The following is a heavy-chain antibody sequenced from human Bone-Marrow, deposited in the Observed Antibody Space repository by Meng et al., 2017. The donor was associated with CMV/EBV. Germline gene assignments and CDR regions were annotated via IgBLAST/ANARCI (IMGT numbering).Heavy chain of an antibody. D-gene: IGHD3-3*01. CDR2: IRHDGANE. CDR3: ARDDRTTYYDFWSGGSGMDV. CDR1: GFTFSNYG. J-gene: IGHJ6*02. V-gene: IGHV3-30*02. Sequence: GESLKISCAASGFTFSNYGMHWVRQAPGKGLEWVAFIRHDGANEYYADSVKGRFTVSRDHSKNALYLQMDSLRPEDTAVYYCARDDRTTYYDFWSGGSGMDVCGQGTTVTVSS.